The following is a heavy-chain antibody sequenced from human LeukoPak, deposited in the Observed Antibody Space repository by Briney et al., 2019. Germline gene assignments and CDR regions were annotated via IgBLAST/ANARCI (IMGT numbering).Heavy chain of an antibody. CDR3: ARVSRGPDYYYYYYMDV. J-gene: IGHJ6*03. CDR2: IYYSGST. V-gene: IGHV4-59*01. Sequence: PSETLSLTCTVSGGSISSYYWSWIRQPPGKGLEWLGYIYYSGSTNYNPSLKSRVTISVDTSKNQFSLKLSSVTAADTAVYYCARVSRGPDYYYYYYMDVWGKGTTVTISS. CDR1: GGSISSYY. D-gene: IGHD6-25*01.